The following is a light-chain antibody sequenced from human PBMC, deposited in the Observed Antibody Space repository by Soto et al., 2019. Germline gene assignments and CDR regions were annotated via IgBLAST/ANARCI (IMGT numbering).Light chain of an antibody. J-gene: IGKJ4*01. Sequence: IQMTHSPSTLPASVGDRVTITCRANQRISAWLAWYQHEPGKAPNLLIYQASRLETGVPPRFSGSGSGTEVTLTISFLQTADVSTYYCQQYNSYSPLTFGGGTKVDIK. CDR1: QRISAW. CDR2: QAS. CDR3: QQYNSYSPLT. V-gene: IGKV1-5*03.